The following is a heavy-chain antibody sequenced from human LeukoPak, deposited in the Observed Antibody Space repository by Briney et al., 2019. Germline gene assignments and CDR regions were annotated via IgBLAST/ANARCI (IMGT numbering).Heavy chain of an antibody. CDR2: IYYSGST. Sequence: SETLSLTCTVSGGSISSSSYYWGWSRQPPGEGLEWIGSIYYSGSTYYNPSLKSRVTISVDTSKNQFSLKLSSVTAADTAVYYCARQIDFWSGYSWDYFDYWGQGTLVTVSS. J-gene: IGHJ4*02. D-gene: IGHD3-3*01. V-gene: IGHV4-39*01. CDR3: ARQIDFWSGYSWDYFDY. CDR1: GGSISSSSYY.